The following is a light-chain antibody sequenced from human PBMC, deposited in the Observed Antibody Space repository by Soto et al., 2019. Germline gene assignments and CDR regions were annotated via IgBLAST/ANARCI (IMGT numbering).Light chain of an antibody. V-gene: IGKV3D-20*02. CDR1: QSVSSN. J-gene: IGKJ5*01. CDR2: GAS. Sequence: EIVMTQSPATLSVSPGERATLSCRASQSVSSNLAWYQQKPGQAPRLLIYGASTRATGTPDRISGSGSGTDFTLTIGRLEPEDFAVYYCQQRSNWPITFGQGTRLEIK. CDR3: QQRSNWPIT.